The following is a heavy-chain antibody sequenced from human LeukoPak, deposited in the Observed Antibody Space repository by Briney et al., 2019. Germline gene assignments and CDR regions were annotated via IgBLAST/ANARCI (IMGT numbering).Heavy chain of an antibody. CDR2: ISYDGSNK. CDR1: GFTFSSYA. CDR3: ARGAGTTYYYDSSGYYYAPPRPVYFQH. V-gene: IGHV3-30-3*01. Sequence: GGSLRLSCAASGFTFSSYAMHWVRQAPGKGLEWVAVISYDGSNKYYADSVKGRFTISRDNSKNTLYLQMNSLRAEDTAVYYCARGAGTTYYYDSSGYYYAPPRPVYFQHWGQGTLVTAPS. J-gene: IGHJ1*01. D-gene: IGHD3-22*01.